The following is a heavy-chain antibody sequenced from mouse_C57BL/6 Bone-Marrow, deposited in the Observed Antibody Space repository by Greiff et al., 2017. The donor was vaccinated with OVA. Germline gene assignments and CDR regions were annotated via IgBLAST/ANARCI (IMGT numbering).Heavy chain of an antibody. CDR2: IDPSDSET. V-gene: IGHV1-52*01. Sequence: QVQLQQPGAELVRPASSVKLSCKASGYTFTSYWMHWVKQRPIQGLEWIGNIDPSDSETHYNQKFKDKATLTVDKSSSTAYMQLSSLTSEDSAVYYCARGYYGSSSLWGTGTTVTVSS. CDR1: GYTFTSYW. CDR3: ARGYYGSSSL. J-gene: IGHJ1*03. D-gene: IGHD1-1*01.